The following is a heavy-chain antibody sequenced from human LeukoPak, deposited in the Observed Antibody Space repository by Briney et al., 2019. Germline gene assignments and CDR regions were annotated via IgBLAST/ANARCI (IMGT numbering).Heavy chain of an antibody. CDR1: SGSISTSSYY. V-gene: IGHV4-39*01. J-gene: IGHJ4*02. CDR2: ICYTDST. Sequence: PSETLSLTCTVSSGSISTSSYYWGWTRQPPGKGLECIGSICYTDSTYNNPSLKTRVTISVDTSKNQSSLRLSSVTAADTAVYHCARHYYDSSDYDPYYFNHWGQGTLVTVSS. D-gene: IGHD3-22*01. CDR3: ARHYYDSSDYDPYYFNH.